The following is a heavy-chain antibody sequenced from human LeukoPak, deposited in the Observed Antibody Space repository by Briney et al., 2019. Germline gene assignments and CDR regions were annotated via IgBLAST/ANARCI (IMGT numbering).Heavy chain of an antibody. CDR3: ARFGYYDYVWGSYRTRNDAFDI. V-gene: IGHV4-31*03. CDR1: GGSISSGGYY. J-gene: IGHJ3*02. D-gene: IGHD3-16*02. Sequence: SETLSLTCTVSGGSISSGGYYWSWIRQHPGKGLEWIGYIYYSGSTYYNPSLKSRVTISVDTSKNQFSLKLSSVTAADTAVYYCARFGYYDYVWGSYRTRNDAFDIWGQGTMVTVSS. CDR2: IYYSGST.